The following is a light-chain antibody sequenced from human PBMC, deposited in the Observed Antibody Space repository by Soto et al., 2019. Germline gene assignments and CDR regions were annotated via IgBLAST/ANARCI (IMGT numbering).Light chain of an antibody. Sequence: QSVLTQPPSVSGAPGQRITISCTGSSSNIGAGYDVHWYQQLPGTAPKLLIYGNNNRPSGVPDRFSGSKSGTSPSLAITGLQAEDEADYYCQSYDISLSTWVFGTGTKLTVL. CDR2: GNN. CDR3: QSYDISLSTWV. V-gene: IGLV1-40*01. CDR1: SSNIGAGYD. J-gene: IGLJ1*01.